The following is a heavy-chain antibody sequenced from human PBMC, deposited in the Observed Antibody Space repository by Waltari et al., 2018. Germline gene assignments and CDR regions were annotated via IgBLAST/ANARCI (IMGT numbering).Heavy chain of an antibody. V-gene: IGHV3-7*01. J-gene: IGHJ2*01. CDR1: GFTFSGYW. D-gene: IGHD6-19*01. CDR2: IKQDGSEK. CDR3: ARSLAVDRYFDL. Sequence: EVQLVESGGGLVQPGGSLRPSCAASGFTFSGYWLRWLRQAPGKGLEWVANIKQDGSEKYYVDSVKGRFTISRDNAKNSLYLQMNSLRAEDTAVYYCARSLAVDRYFDLWGRGTLVTVSS.